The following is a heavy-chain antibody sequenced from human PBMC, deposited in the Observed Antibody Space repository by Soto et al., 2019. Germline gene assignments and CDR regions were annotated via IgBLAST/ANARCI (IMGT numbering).Heavy chain of an antibody. V-gene: IGHV1-69*12. D-gene: IGHD5-12*01. CDR2: IIPIFPTP. CDR1: GGTFGNSA. J-gene: IGHJ6*02. CDR3: AXXXXXLQLGGNYYYAIDV. Sequence: QVQLVQSGAEVKKPGSSVTVSCKASGGTFGNSAISWVRQAPGQGLEWMGGIIPIFPTPDYAQKFQGRVTITADESTSXAYMXXXXXXXXATAVXYCAXXXXXLQLGGNYYYAIDVWGQGTTVTV.